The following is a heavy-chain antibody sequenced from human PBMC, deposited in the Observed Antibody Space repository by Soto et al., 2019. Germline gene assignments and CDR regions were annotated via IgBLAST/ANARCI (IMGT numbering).Heavy chain of an antibody. J-gene: IGHJ4*02. CDR3: ARVRGGYDFSLFDY. CDR1: GGSISSYY. D-gene: IGHD5-12*01. V-gene: IGHV4-59*01. Sequence: SETLSLTCTVSGGSISSYYWSWIRQPPGKGLEWIGYIYYSGSTNYNPSLKSRVTISVDTSKNQFSLKLSSVTAADTAVYYCARVRGGYDFSLFDYWGQGTLVTVSS. CDR2: IYYSGST.